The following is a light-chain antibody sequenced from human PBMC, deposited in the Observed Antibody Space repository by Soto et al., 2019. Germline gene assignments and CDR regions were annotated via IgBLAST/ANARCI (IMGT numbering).Light chain of an antibody. Sequence: EIVMTQSPATLSVSPGEGATLSCRASQSIKRNVAWYQQKRGQAPRLLIYEASTRATGIPARFSGSGSGTEFTLTISSLQSEDFAVYYCQQYKDWSPFTFGRGTQVEIK. J-gene: IGKJ4*01. V-gene: IGKV3-15*01. CDR1: QSIKRN. CDR2: EAS. CDR3: QQYKDWSPFT.